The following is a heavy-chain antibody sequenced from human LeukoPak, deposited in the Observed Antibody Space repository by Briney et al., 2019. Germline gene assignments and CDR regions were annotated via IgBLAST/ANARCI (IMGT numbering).Heavy chain of an antibody. Sequence: GTSLRLSCAASGFTFSNYGMQWVRQAPGKGLEWAAVIRFDGSKDYYVDSVKGRFTVSRDNSKNTVDLQMNSLRAEDTAMYYCARISGWSAFDIWGQGTMVTVSS. CDR1: GFTFSNYG. CDR3: ARISGWSAFDI. D-gene: IGHD6-25*01. J-gene: IGHJ3*02. CDR2: IRFDGSKD. V-gene: IGHV3-33*01.